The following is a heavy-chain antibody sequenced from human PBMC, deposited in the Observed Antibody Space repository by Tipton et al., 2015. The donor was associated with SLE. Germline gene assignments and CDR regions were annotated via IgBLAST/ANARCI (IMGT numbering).Heavy chain of an antibody. Sequence: LRLSCTVSGGSVNDYYWSWIRLPPGKGLEWIGYLYYSGNTNYNPSLKSRVTVSIDTSKNQFSLNLNSVTAADTAVYYCARDLSGGHYDLWGRGTLVTVSS. CDR1: GGSVNDYY. CDR3: ARDLSGGHYDL. J-gene: IGHJ2*01. CDR2: LYYSGNT. D-gene: IGHD3-3*01. V-gene: IGHV4-59*02.